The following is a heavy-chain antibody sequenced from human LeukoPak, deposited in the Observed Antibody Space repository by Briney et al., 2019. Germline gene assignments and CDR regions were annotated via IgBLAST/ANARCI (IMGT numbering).Heavy chain of an antibody. Sequence: GSLRLSCAASGFTFSSYGMHWVRPAPGKGLEWVAFIRHDGSNKYYADSVKGRFTISRDNAKNSLYLQMNSLRAEDTAAYYCARDDGGYFDYWGQGTLVTVSS. V-gene: IGHV3-30*02. J-gene: IGHJ4*02. D-gene: IGHD2-15*01. CDR2: IRHDGSNK. CDR1: GFTFSSYG. CDR3: ARDDGGYFDY.